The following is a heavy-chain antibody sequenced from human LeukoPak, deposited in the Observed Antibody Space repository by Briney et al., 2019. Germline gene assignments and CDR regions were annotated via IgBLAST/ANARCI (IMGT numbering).Heavy chain of an antibody. D-gene: IGHD2-8*01. J-gene: IGHJ5*02. CDR3: ARDLYCTNGVCLNWFDP. Sequence: PGGSLRLSCAASGFTFSSYSMNWVRQAPGKGLEWVSSISSSSSYIYYADSVKGRFTISRDNAKNSLYLQMNSLRAEDTAVYYCARDLYCTNGVCLNWFDPWGQGTLVTVSS. CDR2: ISSSSSYI. CDR1: GFTFSSYS. V-gene: IGHV3-21*01.